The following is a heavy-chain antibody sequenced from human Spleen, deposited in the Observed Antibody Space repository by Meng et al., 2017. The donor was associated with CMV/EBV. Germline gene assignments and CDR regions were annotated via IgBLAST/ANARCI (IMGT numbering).Heavy chain of an antibody. V-gene: IGHV3-74*01. Sequence: GESLKISCAASGFTFSDYWMHWVRQAPGKGLVWVSRINSDGSSTSYADSVKGRFTISRDNAKNTLYLQMNSLRAEDTAVYYCARGPPYYDFWSGYYGMDVWGQGTTVTVSS. CDR2: INSDGSST. CDR1: GFTFSDYW. J-gene: IGHJ6*02. CDR3: ARGPPYYDFWSGYYGMDV. D-gene: IGHD3-3*01.